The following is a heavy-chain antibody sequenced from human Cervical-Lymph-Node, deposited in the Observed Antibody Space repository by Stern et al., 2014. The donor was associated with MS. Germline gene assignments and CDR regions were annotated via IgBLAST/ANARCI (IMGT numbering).Heavy chain of an antibody. Sequence: QVQLVQSGAEVKKPGSSVKVSCKASGCTFSSYAISWVRQAPGPGLEWMGVIIPIFGTANYAKKFQGRVTITADESTSTAYMELSSLRSEDTAVYYCARGELKEGLVRGMDVWGQGTTVTVSS. D-gene: IGHD1-26*01. CDR1: GCTFSSYA. CDR2: IIPIFGTA. CDR3: ARGELKEGLVRGMDV. J-gene: IGHJ6*02. V-gene: IGHV1-69*01.